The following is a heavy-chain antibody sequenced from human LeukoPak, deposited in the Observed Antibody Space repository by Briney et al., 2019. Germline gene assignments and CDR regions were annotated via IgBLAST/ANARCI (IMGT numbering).Heavy chain of an antibody. V-gene: IGHV1-18*01. Sequence: ASVKVSCKASGYNFTSYGISWVRQAPGQGLEWMGWISAYNGNTNYAQNLQGRVTMTTDTSTSTAYMELRSLRSDDTAVYYCARDRCSGGSCYSAGFDYWGQGTLVTVSS. CDR2: ISAYNGNT. CDR3: ARDRCSGGSCYSAGFDY. D-gene: IGHD2-15*01. J-gene: IGHJ4*02. CDR1: GYNFTSYG.